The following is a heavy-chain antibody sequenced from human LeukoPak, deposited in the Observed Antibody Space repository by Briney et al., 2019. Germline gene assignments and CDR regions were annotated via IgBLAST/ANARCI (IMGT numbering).Heavy chain of an antibody. J-gene: IGHJ6*03. V-gene: IGHV3-20*04. CDR3: ARMRGSSGWGYYYYYMDV. CDR1: RFIFDDYG. D-gene: IGHD6-19*01. Sequence: GGSLRLSCAASRFIFDDYGMSWVRQAPGKGLEWVSGINWNGGSTGYADSVKGRFTISRDNAKNSLYLQMNSLRAEDTAVYYCARMRGSSGWGYYYYYMDVWGKGTTVTISS. CDR2: INWNGGST.